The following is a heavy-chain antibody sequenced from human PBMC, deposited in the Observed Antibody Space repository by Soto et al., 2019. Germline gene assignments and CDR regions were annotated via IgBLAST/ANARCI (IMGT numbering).Heavy chain of an antibody. V-gene: IGHV1-18*01. D-gene: IGHD3-3*02. CDR3: ARSSIRGFLEGWGYDY. Sequence: QVQLVQSGAEVKKPGASVKVSCKASGYTFTSYGISWVRQAPGQGLEWMGWISAYNGNTNYAQKLQGRVTMTTDTSTSTAYMELRSLRADDTAVYYCARSSIRGFLEGWGYDYWGQGTLVTVSS. CDR1: GYTFTSYG. J-gene: IGHJ4*02. CDR2: ISAYNGNT.